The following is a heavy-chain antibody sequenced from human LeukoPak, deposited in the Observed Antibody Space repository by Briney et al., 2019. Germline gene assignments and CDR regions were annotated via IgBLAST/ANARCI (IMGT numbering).Heavy chain of an antibody. D-gene: IGHD6-13*01. CDR3: AKKPAAAAPLDY. CDR1: GFTFSSYA. V-gene: IGHV3-23*01. Sequence: GASLRLSCAASGFTFSSYAMSWVRQAPGKGLEWVPAISGSGGSTYYADSVKGRFTISRDNSKNTLYLQMNRLRAEDTAVYYCAKKPAAAAPLDYWGQGTLVTVSS. CDR2: ISGSGGST. J-gene: IGHJ4*02.